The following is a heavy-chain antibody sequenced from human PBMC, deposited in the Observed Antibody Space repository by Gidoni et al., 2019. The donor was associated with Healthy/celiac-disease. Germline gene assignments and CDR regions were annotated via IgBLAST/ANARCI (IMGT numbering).Heavy chain of an antibody. CDR1: GFTFADYA. V-gene: IGHV3-9*01. J-gene: IGHJ5*02. CDR2: ISWNSGSI. CDR3: AKAGSDFPHAVNSYGWEYNWFDP. D-gene: IGHD5-18*01. Sequence: EVQLVESGGGLVQPGRYLRLSCAASGFTFADYAMHSVRQAPGKGLEWVSGISWNSGSIGYADSVKGRFTISRDNAKNYLYLQMNSLRAEDTALYYCAKAGSDFPHAVNSYGWEYNWFDPWGQGTLVTVSS.